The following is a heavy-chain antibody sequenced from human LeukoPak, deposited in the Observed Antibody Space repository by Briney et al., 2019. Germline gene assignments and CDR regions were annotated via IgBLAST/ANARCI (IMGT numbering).Heavy chain of an antibody. Sequence: PGGSLRLSXAASGFTFSSYWMSWVRQAPGKGVEWVANIKQDGSEKYYVDSVKGRFTISRDNAKNSLYLQMNSLRAEDTAVYYCARYYYDSSGYYCFDYWGQGTLVTVSS. CDR1: GFTFSSYW. CDR2: IKQDGSEK. D-gene: IGHD3-22*01. CDR3: ARYYYDSSGYYCFDY. V-gene: IGHV3-7*01. J-gene: IGHJ4*02.